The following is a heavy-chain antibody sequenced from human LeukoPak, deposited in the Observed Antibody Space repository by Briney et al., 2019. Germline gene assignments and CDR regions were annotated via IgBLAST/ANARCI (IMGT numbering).Heavy chain of an antibody. Sequence: PSETLSLTCAVYGGSFSGYYWSWIRQPPGKGLEWIGEINHSGSTNYNPSLKSRVTISVDTSKNQFSLKLSSVTAADTAVYSWARQPRRGPFAYWGQGTLVTVPS. V-gene: IGHV4-34*01. CDR3: ARQPRRGPFAY. CDR1: GGSFSGYY. CDR2: INHSGST. J-gene: IGHJ4*02. D-gene: IGHD3-10*01.